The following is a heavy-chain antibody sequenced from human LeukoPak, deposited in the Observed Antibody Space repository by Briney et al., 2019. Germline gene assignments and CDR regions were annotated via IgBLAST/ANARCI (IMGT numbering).Heavy chain of an antibody. CDR2: IYHTGST. D-gene: IGHD3-22*01. J-gene: IGHJ4*02. CDR3: ARTRYYYDSSGYYIDY. CDR1: GGSISSDDNP. Sequence: PSQTLSLNCAVSGGSISSDDNPWSWIRQPPGKGLEWIGHIYHTGSTYYNPSLKSRVTISVDTSKNQFSLKLSSVTAADTAVYYCARTRYYYDSSGYYIDYWGQGTLVTVSS. V-gene: IGHV4-30-2*01.